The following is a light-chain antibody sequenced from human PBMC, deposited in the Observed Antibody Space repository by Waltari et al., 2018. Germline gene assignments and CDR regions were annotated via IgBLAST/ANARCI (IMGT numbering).Light chain of an antibody. J-gene: IGLJ1*01. Sequence: QSALAQPRSVSGSPGQSVTISCTGTSTDVGAYKYVSWYQQHPGKAPKLMIYDVNKRPSGVPNRFSGSKSGNTASLTISGLQADDEADYYCCSYAGSYTYVFGTGTKVTVL. CDR3: CSYAGSYTYV. CDR1: STDVGAYKY. CDR2: DVN. V-gene: IGLV2-11*01.